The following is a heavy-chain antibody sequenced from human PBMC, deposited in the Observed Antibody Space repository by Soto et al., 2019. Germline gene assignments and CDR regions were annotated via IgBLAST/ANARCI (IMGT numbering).Heavy chain of an antibody. CDR1: GYTFTSYG. CDR2: ISAYNGNT. J-gene: IGHJ5*02. Sequence: ASVKVSCKASGYTFTSYGISWVRQAPGQGLEWMGWISAYNGNTNYAQKLQGRVTMTTDTSTSTAYMELRGLRSDDTAAYYCARDKTPYVGYCSSTSCPNWFDPLGQGTLVTVSS. D-gene: IGHD2-2*01. V-gene: IGHV1-18*01. CDR3: ARDKTPYVGYCSSTSCPNWFDP.